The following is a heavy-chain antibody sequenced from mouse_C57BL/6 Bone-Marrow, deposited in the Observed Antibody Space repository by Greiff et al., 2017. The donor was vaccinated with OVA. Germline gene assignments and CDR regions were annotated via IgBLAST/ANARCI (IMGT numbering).Heavy chain of an antibody. CDR3: ARALDGYYPDY. D-gene: IGHD2-3*01. J-gene: IGHJ2*01. CDR2: INPNNGGT. V-gene: IGHV1-22*01. CDR1: GYTFTDYN. Sequence: VQLKESGPELVKPGASVKMSCKASGYTFTDYNMHWVKQSHGKSLEWIGYINPNNGGTSYNQKFKGKATLTVNKSSSTAYMELRSLTSEDSAVYYCARALDGYYPDYWGQGTTLTVSS.